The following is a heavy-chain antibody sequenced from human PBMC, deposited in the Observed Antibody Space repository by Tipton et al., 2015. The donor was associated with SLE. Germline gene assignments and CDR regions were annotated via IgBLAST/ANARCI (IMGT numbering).Heavy chain of an antibody. CDR1: GFTFSSYA. V-gene: IGHV3-64*04. J-gene: IGHJ4*02. D-gene: IGHD3-22*01. CDR3: AREYYDSSGYYDY. CDR2: ISSNGGST. Sequence: SLRLSCAASGFTFSSYAMHWVRQAPGKGLEYVSAISSNGGSTYYADSVKGRFTISRDNSKNTLYLQMNSLRAEDTAVYYCAREYYDSSGYYDYWGQGTLVTVSS.